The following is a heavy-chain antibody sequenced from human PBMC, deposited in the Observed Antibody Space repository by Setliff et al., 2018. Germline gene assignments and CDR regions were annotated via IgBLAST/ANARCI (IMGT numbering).Heavy chain of an antibody. V-gene: IGHV3-30*18. CDR2: ISYDGTIT. Sequence: GGSLRLSCATSGFSFSNYGMHWVRQTPGKGLEWVAVISYDGTITHYVDSVKGRFTISRDNSKNTLNLQMNSLRAEDTAVYYCAKDSLSGWSAVDYWGQGTLVTVSS. D-gene: IGHD6-19*01. CDR1: GFSFSNYG. CDR3: AKDSLSGWSAVDY. J-gene: IGHJ4*02.